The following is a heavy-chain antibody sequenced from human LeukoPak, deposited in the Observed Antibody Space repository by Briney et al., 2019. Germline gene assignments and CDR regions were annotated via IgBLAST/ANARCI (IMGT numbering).Heavy chain of an antibody. J-gene: IGHJ6*03. D-gene: IGHD6-6*01. Sequence: ASVNVSCKVSGYTLTELSMHWVRQAPGKGLEWMGGFDPEDGETIYAQKFQGRVTMTEDTSTDTAYMELSSLRSEDTAVYYCAGATLTYSSSHYYYYYYMDVWGKGTTVTVS. CDR1: GYTLTELS. CDR2: FDPEDGET. V-gene: IGHV1-24*01. CDR3: AGATLTYSSSHYYYYYYMDV.